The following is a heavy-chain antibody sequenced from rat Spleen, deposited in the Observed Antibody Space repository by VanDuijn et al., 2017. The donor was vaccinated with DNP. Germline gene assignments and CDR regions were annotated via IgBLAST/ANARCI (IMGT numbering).Heavy chain of an antibody. CDR2: ISYSGST. CDR3: ARWTRYFDN. Sequence: EVQLQESGSGLVKPSQPLSLTCSVTGYSITSNYWGWIRQFPGNKMEYIGHISYSGSTNYNPSLKSRISLTRDTSKNHFFLQLNSVTSEDTGTYYCARWTRYFDNWGQGVMVTVSS. CDR1: GYSITSNY. J-gene: IGHJ2*01. V-gene: IGHV3-1*01. D-gene: IGHD1-7*01.